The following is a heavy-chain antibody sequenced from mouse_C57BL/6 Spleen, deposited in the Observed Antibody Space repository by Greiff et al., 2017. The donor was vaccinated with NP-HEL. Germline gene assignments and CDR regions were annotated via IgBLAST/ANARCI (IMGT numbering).Heavy chain of an antibody. CDR2: IRNKANGYTT. V-gene: IGHV7-3*01. J-gene: IGHJ4*01. CDR3: ARSGYYAPMDY. D-gene: IGHD2-3*01. Sequence: EVQGVESGGGLVQPGGSLSLSCAASGFTFTDYYMSWVRQPPGKALEWLGFIRNKANGYTTEYSASVKGRFTISRDNSQSILYLQMNALRAADSATYYCARSGYYAPMDYWGQGTSVTVSS. CDR1: GFTFTDYY.